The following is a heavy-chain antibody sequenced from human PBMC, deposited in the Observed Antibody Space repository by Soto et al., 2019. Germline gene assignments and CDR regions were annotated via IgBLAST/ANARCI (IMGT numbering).Heavy chain of an antibody. CDR1: GFSLSTSGVG. D-gene: IGHD2-15*01. Sequence: SGPTLVNPTQTLTLTCTFSGFSLSTSGVGVGWIRQPPGKALEWLALIYWDDDKRYSPSLKSRLTITKDTSKNQVVLTMTNMDPVDTATYYCAHRPGYCSGGSCHPFDYWGQGTLVTVSS. J-gene: IGHJ4*02. CDR2: IYWDDDK. CDR3: AHRPGYCSGGSCHPFDY. V-gene: IGHV2-5*02.